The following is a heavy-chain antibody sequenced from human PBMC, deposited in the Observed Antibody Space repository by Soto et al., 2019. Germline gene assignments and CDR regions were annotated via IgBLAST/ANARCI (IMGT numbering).Heavy chain of an antibody. CDR1: GFTFSNYA. J-gene: IGHJ4*02. CDR2: ISGSGGTT. D-gene: IGHD1-1*01. CDR3: AISPNWTHESGYFDY. Sequence: GGSLRLSCAASGFTFSNYAMSWVRQAPGKGLEWVSGISGSGGTTYYADSVKGRFTFSRDNSKNMLYLQMNSLRAEDTAVYYCAISPNWTHESGYFDYWGQGTLVTVSS. V-gene: IGHV3-23*01.